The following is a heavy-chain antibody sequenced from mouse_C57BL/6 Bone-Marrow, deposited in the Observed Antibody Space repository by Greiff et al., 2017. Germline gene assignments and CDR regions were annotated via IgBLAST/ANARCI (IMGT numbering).Heavy chain of an antibody. Sequence: EVQLKQSGPELVKPGASVKISCKASGYTFTDYYMNWVKQSHGKSLEWIGDINPNNGGTSYNQKFKGKATLTVDKSSSTAYMELRSLTSEDSAVYYCARRGNVYFDYWGQGTTLTVSS. D-gene: IGHD2-1*01. CDR2: INPNNGGT. CDR3: ARRGNVYFDY. J-gene: IGHJ2*01. CDR1: GYTFTDYY. V-gene: IGHV1-26*01.